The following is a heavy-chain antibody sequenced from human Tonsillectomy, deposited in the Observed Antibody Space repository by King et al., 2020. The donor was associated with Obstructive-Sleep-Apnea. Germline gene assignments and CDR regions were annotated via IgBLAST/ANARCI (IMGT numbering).Heavy chain of an antibody. D-gene: IGHD4-17*01. CDR1: GFTFSSYA. Sequence: VQLVESGGGLVQPGGSLKLSCVTSGFTFSSYAMSWVRQAPGKGLEWVSSIISGGKTYYADSVKGRFTISPDNSKNPLYLQMNSLRAEDTAVYYCAKDIGTTVTRDYWGQGTLVTVSS. CDR3: AKDIGTTVTRDY. V-gene: IGHV3-23*04. J-gene: IGHJ4*02. CDR2: IISGGKT.